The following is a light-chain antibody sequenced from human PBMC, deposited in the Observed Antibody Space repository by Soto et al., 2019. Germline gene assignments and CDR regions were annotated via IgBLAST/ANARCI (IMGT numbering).Light chain of an antibody. V-gene: IGKV3-15*01. CDR2: DAS. Sequence: EIVMTQSPATLSVSPGERATLSCRTSHSVSSNLAWYQQKPGQAPRLLIYDASTRATGIPARLSGSGSETQFTLTISSLQSEDCAVYYCQQYNNWPETFGQGTKVEIK. CDR3: QQYNNWPET. CDR1: HSVSSN. J-gene: IGKJ1*01.